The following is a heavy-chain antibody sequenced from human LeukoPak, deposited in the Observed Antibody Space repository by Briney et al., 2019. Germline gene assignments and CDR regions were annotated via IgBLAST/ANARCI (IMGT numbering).Heavy chain of an antibody. CDR3: AKNIGGFDY. CDR1: GSSFSSYG. V-gene: IGHV3-23*01. D-gene: IGHD4-23*01. CDR2: FSASDGSR. Sequence: PGGTLRLSCEASGSSFSSYGMSWVRQAPGEGLEWVSGFSASDGSRYYADSVKGRFTISRDNSKNTLYLQMNSLRAEDTAVYYCAKNIGGFDYWGQGTLVTVSS. J-gene: IGHJ4*02.